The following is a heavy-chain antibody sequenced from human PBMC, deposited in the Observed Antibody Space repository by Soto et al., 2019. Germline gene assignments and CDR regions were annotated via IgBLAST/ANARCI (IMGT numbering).Heavy chain of an antibody. CDR2: ISWDGGST. CDR3: AKDEGRYCSGGSCYMGY. D-gene: IGHD2-15*01. J-gene: IGHJ4*02. Sequence: GGSLRLSCAASGFTFDDYTMHWVRQAPGKGLERVSLISWDGGSTYYADSVKGRFTISRDNSKNSLYLQMNSLRTEDTALYYCAKDEGRYCSGGSCYMGYWGQGTLVTVSS. V-gene: IGHV3-43*01. CDR1: GFTFDDYT.